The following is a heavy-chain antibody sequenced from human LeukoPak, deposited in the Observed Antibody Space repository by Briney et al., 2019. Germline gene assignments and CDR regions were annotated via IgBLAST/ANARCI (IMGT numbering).Heavy chain of an antibody. J-gene: IGHJ3*02. CDR3: TRQLRIDAFDI. D-gene: IGHD1-26*01. CDR2: IRSKAYGGTT. V-gene: IGHV3-49*04. Sequence: GGSLRLSCTASGFTFGDYAMSWVRQAPGKGLEWVGFIRSKAYGGTTEYAASVKGRFTISRDDSKSIAYLQMNSLKTEDTAVYYCTRQLRIDAFDIWGQGTMVTVSS. CDR1: GFTFGDYA.